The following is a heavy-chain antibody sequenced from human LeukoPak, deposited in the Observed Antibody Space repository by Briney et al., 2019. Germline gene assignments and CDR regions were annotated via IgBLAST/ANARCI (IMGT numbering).Heavy chain of an antibody. J-gene: IGHJ4*02. D-gene: IGHD4-11*01. Sequence: PSETLSLTCAVYDGSFSGYYWSWIRQPPGKGPEWIGEINHSGSINYNPSLKSRVTISVDTSKNQFSLILSSVTAADTALYYCARHSSNYALDYWGQGTLVTVSS. CDR2: INHSGSI. V-gene: IGHV4-34*01. CDR3: ARHSSNYALDY. CDR1: DGSFSGYY.